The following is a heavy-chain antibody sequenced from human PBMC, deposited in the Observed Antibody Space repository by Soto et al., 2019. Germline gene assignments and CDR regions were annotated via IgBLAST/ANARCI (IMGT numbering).Heavy chain of an antibody. J-gene: IGHJ4*02. CDR1: GGSVSRGSYY. CDR3: ARGDSVASGFNH. V-gene: IGHV4-61*01. CDR2: IYYSGST. Sequence: QVQLQESGPGLVKPSETLSLTCAVSGGSVSRGSYYWNWIRQPPGKGLEWIGYIYYSGSTNYNPSLTSRVTISLDTSGSQFSLQLTSVTAADTAVYYCARGDSVASGFNHWGQGTLFTVSS. D-gene: IGHD2-8*02.